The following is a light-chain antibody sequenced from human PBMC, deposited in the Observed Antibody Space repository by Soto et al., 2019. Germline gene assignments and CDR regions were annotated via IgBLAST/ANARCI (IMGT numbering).Light chain of an antibody. CDR2: AAS. CDR1: QSISSY. Sequence: IRRTQSPSSLSASVGDRLTITCRASQSISSYLNWYQKKPGKAPKLLIYAASSLQSGVPSKFSGSGSGTDFSLTISSLQPEDFATYFCQQSYTPLGTFGQGTRLEIK. J-gene: IGKJ5*01. CDR3: QQSYTPLGT. V-gene: IGKV1-39*01.